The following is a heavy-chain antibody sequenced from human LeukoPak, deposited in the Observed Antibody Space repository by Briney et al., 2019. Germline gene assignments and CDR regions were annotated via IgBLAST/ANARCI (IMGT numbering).Heavy chain of an antibody. CDR3: ARDNAPDY. J-gene: IGHJ4*02. Sequence: PGRSLRLSCAASGFTFSSYAMHWVRQAPGKGLEWVAVISYDGSNKYYADSVKSRFTISRDNSKNTLYLQMNSLRAEDTAVYYCARDNAPDYWGQGTLVTVSS. CDR2: ISYDGSNK. CDR1: GFTFSSYA. D-gene: IGHD2-8*01. V-gene: IGHV3-30-3*01.